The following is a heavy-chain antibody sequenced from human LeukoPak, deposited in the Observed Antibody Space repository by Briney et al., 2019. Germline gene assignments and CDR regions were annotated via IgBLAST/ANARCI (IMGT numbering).Heavy chain of an antibody. Sequence: GGSLRLSCAASGFTFSSYAMSWVRQAPGKGLEWVSAISGSGGSTYYADSVKGRFTISRDNSKNTLYLQMNGLRAEDAAVYYCAKDEYSSSAEVFDYWGQGTLVTVSS. D-gene: IGHD6-6*01. CDR1: GFTFSSYA. CDR2: ISGSGGST. CDR3: AKDEYSSSAEVFDY. J-gene: IGHJ4*02. V-gene: IGHV3-23*01.